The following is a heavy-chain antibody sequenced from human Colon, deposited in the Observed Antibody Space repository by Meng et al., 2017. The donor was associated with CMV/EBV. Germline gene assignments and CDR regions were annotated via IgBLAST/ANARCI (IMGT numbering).Heavy chain of an antibody. D-gene: IGHD4-11*01. J-gene: IGHJ4*01. CDR1: GFTFSNFW. CDR3: AREEIDPVYSNYVY. V-gene: IGHV3-7*01. CDR2: IKQDESEK. Sequence: GGSLRLSCVASGFTFSNFWMSWVRQAPGKGLEWVANIKQDESEKYYMDSVKGRFTISRDNAKNSLFLQMNSLRAEDTAIYYCAREEIDPVYSNYVYWGHGTMVTVSS.